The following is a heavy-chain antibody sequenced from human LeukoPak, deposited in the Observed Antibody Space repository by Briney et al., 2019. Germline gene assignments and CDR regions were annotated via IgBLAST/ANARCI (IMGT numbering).Heavy chain of an antibody. J-gene: IGHJ6*03. CDR3: ARVTGGYYYQGVAPYNYYYYLDV. CDR2: IYYSGST. CDR1: GGSISSYY. Sequence: PSETLSLTCTASGGSISSYYWSWIRQPPGKGLEWIGYIYYSGSTNYSPSLKSRVTISVDTSKNQFSLKLSSVTAADTAVFYCARVTGGYYYQGVAPYNYYYYLDVWGKGTTVTVSS. D-gene: IGHD3-22*01. V-gene: IGHV4-59*08.